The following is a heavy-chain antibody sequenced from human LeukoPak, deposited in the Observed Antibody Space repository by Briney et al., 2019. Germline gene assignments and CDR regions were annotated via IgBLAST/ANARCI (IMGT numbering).Heavy chain of an antibody. D-gene: IGHD5-12*01. CDR2: INWNGGST. CDR1: GFTFDDYG. CDR3: ARVTGYSGYEHFDY. J-gene: IGHJ4*02. Sequence: PGGSLRLSCAASGFTFDDYGMSWVRQAPGKGLEWVSGINWNGGSTGYADSVKGRFTISRDNAKNSLYLQMNSLRAEDTALYYCARVTGYSGYEHFDYWGQGILVTVSS. V-gene: IGHV3-20*04.